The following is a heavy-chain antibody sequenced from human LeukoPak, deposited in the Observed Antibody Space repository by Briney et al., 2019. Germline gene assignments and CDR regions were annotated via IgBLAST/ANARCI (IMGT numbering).Heavy chain of an antibody. CDR3: ASLPVADIVVVPAANDAFDI. D-gene: IGHD2-2*01. CDR1: GYTFTGYY. J-gene: IGHJ3*02. V-gene: IGHV1-2*02. Sequence: GASVKVSCKASGYTFTGYYMHWVRQAPGQALEWMGWINPNSGGTNYAQKFQGRVTMTRDTSISTAYMELSRLRSDDTAVYYCASLPVADIVVVPAANDAFDIWGQGTMVTVSS. CDR2: INPNSGGT.